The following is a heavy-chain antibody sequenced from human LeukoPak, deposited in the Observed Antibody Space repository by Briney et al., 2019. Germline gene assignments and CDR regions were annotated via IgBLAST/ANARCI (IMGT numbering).Heavy chain of an antibody. D-gene: IGHD4-23*01. CDR2: IYNSGST. V-gene: IGHV4-38-2*02. J-gene: IGHJ5*02. Sequence: KPSETLSLTCIVSGYSISSGYYWGWIRQSPGKGLEWIGSIYNSGSTYYNPSLKSRATISLDTPANQFSLKLSSVTAADTAVYYCARERRYGGNSVHPSWFDPWGQGTLVTVSS. CDR1: GYSISSGYY. CDR3: ARERRYGGNSVHPSWFDP.